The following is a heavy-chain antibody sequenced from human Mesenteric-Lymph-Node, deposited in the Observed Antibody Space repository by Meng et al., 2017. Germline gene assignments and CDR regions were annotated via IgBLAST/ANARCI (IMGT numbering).Heavy chain of an antibody. D-gene: IGHD6-19*01. Sequence: GESLKISCAASGFTFSSYWMSWVRQAPGKGLEWVANIKQDGSEKYYVDSVKGRFTISRDNAKNSLYLQMNSLRAEDTAVYYCARGGWFSEHWGQGSLVTVSS. J-gene: IGHJ1*01. V-gene: IGHV3-7*01. CDR3: ARGGWFSEH. CDR2: IKQDGSEK. CDR1: GFTFSSYW.